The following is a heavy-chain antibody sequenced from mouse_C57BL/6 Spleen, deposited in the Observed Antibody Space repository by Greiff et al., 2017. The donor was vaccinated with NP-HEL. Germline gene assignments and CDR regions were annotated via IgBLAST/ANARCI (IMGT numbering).Heavy chain of an antibody. J-gene: IGHJ2*01. D-gene: IGHD2-2*01. Sequence: QVQLKQPGAELVRPGSSVKLSCKASGYTFTSYWMHWVKQRPIQGLEWIGNIDPSDSETHYNQKFKDKATLTVDKSSSTAYMQLSSLTSEDSAVYYCARFDGYDWYFDYWGQGTTLTVSS. CDR1: GYTFTSYW. CDR2: IDPSDSET. V-gene: IGHV1-52*01. CDR3: ARFDGYDWYFDY.